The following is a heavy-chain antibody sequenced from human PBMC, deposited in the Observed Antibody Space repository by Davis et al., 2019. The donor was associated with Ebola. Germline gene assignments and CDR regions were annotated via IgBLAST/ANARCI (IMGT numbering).Heavy chain of an antibody. CDR2: IYPGDSDT. Sequence: GGSLRLSCKGSGYSFTSYWIGWVRQMPGKGLEWMGIIYPGDSDTRYSPSFQGQVTISADKSISTAYLQWSSLKASDTAMYYCARSNQATISPYYYYGMDVWGQGTTVTVSS. J-gene: IGHJ6*02. D-gene: IGHD5-12*01. V-gene: IGHV5-51*01. CDR3: ARSNQATISPYYYYGMDV. CDR1: GYSFTSYW.